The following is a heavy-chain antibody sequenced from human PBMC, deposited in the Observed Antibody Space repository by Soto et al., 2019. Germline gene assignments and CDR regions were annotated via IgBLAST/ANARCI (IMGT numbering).Heavy chain of an antibody. J-gene: IGHJ4*02. V-gene: IGHV3-23*01. Sequence: SLRLSCAASGFTFSDYAMSWVRQAPGKGLEWVSVFSNTGGGTYYADSVKGRFTISRDNSKNMLYLQMTSLRAEDTAVYYCAKGRGLPSEFDYWGQGTLVTVSS. CDR2: FSNTGGGT. CDR3: AKGRGLPSEFDY. CDR1: GFTFSDYA.